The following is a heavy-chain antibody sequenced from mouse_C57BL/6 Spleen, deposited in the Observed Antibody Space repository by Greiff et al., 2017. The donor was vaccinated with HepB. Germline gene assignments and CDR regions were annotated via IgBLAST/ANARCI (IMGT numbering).Heavy chain of an antibody. CDR1: GYSFTGSY. J-gene: IGHJ1*03. V-gene: IGHV1-42*01. D-gene: IGHD3-1*01. CDR2: INPSTGVT. Sequence: EVKLMESGPELVKPGASVKISCKASGYSFTGSYMNWVKQSPEQSLEWIGEINPSTGVTPYNQKFKAKATLTVDTSSSTAYMQLKSQTSEDSAVYYCARSGDWYVDGWGTGTTVTVSS. CDR3: ARSGDWYVDG.